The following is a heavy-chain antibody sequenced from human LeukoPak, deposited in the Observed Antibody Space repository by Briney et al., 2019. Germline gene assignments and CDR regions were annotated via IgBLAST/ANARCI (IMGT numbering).Heavy chain of an antibody. J-gene: IGHJ5*02. V-gene: IGHV4-59*01. Sequence: SETLSLTCTVSGGSISRYYWSWLRQSPGKGLECIGYIHYTGSTNYNPSLKSRVTISVETSKNQFSLKLKSVTAADTAVYYCARGGYYGSGNDFRFDPWGQGTLVTVSS. D-gene: IGHD3-10*01. CDR3: ARGGYYGSGNDFRFDP. CDR2: IHYTGST. CDR1: GGSISRYY.